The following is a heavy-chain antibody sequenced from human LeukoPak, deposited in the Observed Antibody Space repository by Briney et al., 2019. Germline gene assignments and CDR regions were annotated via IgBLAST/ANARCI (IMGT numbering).Heavy chain of an antibody. CDR1: GFTFSSYG. J-gene: IGHJ5*02. CDR2: ISGSGGST. V-gene: IGHV3-NL1*01. D-gene: IGHD1-1*01. CDR3: SRNPEMEYWFDP. Sequence: GGSLRLSCAASGFTFSSYGMHWVRQAPGKGLEWVSAISGSGGSTYYADSVKGRFTISRDNSKNTLFLQMNSLGTGDTAMYYCSRNPEMEYWFDPWGQGTLVTVSS.